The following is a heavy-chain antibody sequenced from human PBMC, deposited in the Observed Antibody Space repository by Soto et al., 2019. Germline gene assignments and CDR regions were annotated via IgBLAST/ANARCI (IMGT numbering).Heavy chain of an antibody. J-gene: IGHJ6*02. Sequence: QVQLVESGGGVVQPGRSLRLSCAASGFTFSSYAMHWVRQAPGKGLEWVAVISYDGSNKYYADSVKGRFTNSRDNSKNALYLQMNCLRAEDTAVYYGAREDLVVVPAAIYYYYDGMDVWGQGTTVTVS. CDR2: ISYDGSNK. V-gene: IGHV3-30-3*01. CDR3: AREDLVVVPAAIYYYYDGMDV. D-gene: IGHD2-2*01. CDR1: GFTFSSYA.